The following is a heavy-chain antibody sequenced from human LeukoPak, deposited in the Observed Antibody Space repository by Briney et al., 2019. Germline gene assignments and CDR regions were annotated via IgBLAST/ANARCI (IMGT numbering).Heavy chain of an antibody. D-gene: IGHD4-17*01. CDR3: AKDHWRTTVTPIDY. J-gene: IGHJ4*02. Sequence: GGSLRLSCAASGFTFSSYAMSWVRQAPGKGLEWVSSISGSGTNTDYADSVKGRFTISRDNSKNTLYLQMNSLRAEDTAVYYCAKDHWRTTVTPIDYWGQGTLVTVSS. CDR1: GFTFSSYA. CDR2: ISGSGTNT. V-gene: IGHV3-23*01.